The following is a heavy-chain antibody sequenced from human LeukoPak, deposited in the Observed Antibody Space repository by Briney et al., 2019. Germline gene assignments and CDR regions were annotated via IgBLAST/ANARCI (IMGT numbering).Heavy chain of an antibody. CDR3: ARESPYYDFWSGYYQGDY. Sequence: SETLSLTCTVSGGSISSGSYYWSWIRQPAGKGLEWIGRIYTSGSTNYNPSLKSRVTISVDTSKNQFSLKLSSVTAADTAVYYCARESPYYDFWSGYYQGDYWGQGTLVTVSS. J-gene: IGHJ4*02. CDR1: GGSISSGSYY. D-gene: IGHD3-3*01. V-gene: IGHV4-61*02. CDR2: IYTSGST.